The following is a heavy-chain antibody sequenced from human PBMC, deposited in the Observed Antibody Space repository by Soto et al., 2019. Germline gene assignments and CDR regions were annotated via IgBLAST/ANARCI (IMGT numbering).Heavy chain of an antibody. Sequence: ASVKVSCKASGYTFTSYCISWVRQAPGQGLEWMGWISAYNGNTNYAQKLQGRVTMTTDTSTSTAYMELRSLRSDDTAVYYCARVGTTYYYDSSGYINFDYWGQGTLVTVS. V-gene: IGHV1-18*01. J-gene: IGHJ4*02. CDR2: ISAYNGNT. CDR3: ARVGTTYYYDSSGYINFDY. CDR1: GYTFTSYC. D-gene: IGHD3-22*01.